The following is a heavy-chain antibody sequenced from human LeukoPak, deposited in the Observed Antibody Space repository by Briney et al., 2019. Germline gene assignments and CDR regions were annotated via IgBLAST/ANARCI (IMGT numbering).Heavy chain of an antibody. V-gene: IGHV4-39*01. J-gene: IGHJ5*02. CDR2: IYDSGST. CDR1: GGSFSDYY. Sequence: PSETLSLTCAVYGGSFSDYYWGWIRQPPGKGLEWIGSIYDSGSTYYNPSLKSRVTISVDTSKNQFSLKPNSVTAADTAVYYCARHYGPWGQGTLVTVSS. CDR3: ARHYGP. D-gene: IGHD3-10*01.